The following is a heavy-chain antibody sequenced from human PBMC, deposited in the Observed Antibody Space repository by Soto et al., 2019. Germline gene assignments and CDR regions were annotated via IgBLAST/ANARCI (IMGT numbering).Heavy chain of an antibody. CDR1: GGSISSYY. Sequence: SETLSLTCTVSGGSISSYYWSWIRQPPGKGLEWIGYIYYSGSTNYNPSLKSRVTISVDTSKNQFSLKLSSVTAADTAVYYCARARRYDFWSGYSSALDAFDIWGQGTMVTVSS. CDR3: ARARRYDFWSGYSSALDAFDI. V-gene: IGHV4-59*01. CDR2: IYYSGST. D-gene: IGHD3-3*01. J-gene: IGHJ3*02.